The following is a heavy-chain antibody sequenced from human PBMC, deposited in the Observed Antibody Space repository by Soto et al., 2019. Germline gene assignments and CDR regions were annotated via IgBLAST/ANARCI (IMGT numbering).Heavy chain of an antibody. CDR3: ARGGWSQIDY. CDR1: GGSIGSYY. Sequence: QVQLQESGPGLVKPSETLSLTCSVSGGSIGSYYWSWIRQPPGKGLEWIGYIYYSGSTNYNPSLXRXLXLXLDPSKTQFALRLTSVTAADTAVYSCARGGWSQIDYWGQGTLVTVSS. J-gene: IGHJ4*02. V-gene: IGHV4-59*08. D-gene: IGHD3-3*01. CDR2: IYYSGST.